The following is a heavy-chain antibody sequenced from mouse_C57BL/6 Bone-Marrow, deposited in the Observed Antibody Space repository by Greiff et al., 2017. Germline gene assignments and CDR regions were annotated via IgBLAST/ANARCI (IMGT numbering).Heavy chain of an antibody. V-gene: IGHV1-9*01. CDR3: ARASYYDYDAGY. Sequence: QVQLKESGAELMKPGASVKLSCKATGYTFTGYWIEWVKQRPGHGLEWIGEILPGSGSTTYNEKFKGKATFTADTSSNTAYMQLSSLTTEDSAIYYCARASYYDYDAGYWGQGTTLTVSS. J-gene: IGHJ2*01. D-gene: IGHD2-4*01. CDR2: ILPGSGST. CDR1: GYTFTGYW.